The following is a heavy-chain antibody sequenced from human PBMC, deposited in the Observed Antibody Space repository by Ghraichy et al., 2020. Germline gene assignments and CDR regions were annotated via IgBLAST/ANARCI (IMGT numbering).Heavy chain of an antibody. Sequence: GGSLRLSCAASGFTFNTYNMNWVRQAPGKGLEWVSYISSSSTIIYYADSVKGRFTISRDNAKNSLYLQMNSLRAEDTALYYCSRDFCSSTFCYAGMDVWGKGTTVTVSS. CDR1: GFTFNTYN. J-gene: IGHJ6*04. D-gene: IGHD2-2*01. V-gene: IGHV3-48*01. CDR3: SRDFCSSTFCYAGMDV. CDR2: ISSSSTII.